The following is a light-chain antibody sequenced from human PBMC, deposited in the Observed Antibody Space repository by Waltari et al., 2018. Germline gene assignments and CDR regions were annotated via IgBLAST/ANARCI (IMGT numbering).Light chain of an antibody. V-gene: IGKV3-15*01. CDR3: QQYNLWPPYT. J-gene: IGKJ2*01. CDR1: QRVISN. Sequence: EIVMTQSPATLSVSPWLRATLSCRASQRVISNLAWYQQQPGQARRLLIYGASTRATGIPARFSGSGSGTEFTLTISSLQSEDFAVYYCQQYNLWPPYTFGQGTKLEIK. CDR2: GAS.